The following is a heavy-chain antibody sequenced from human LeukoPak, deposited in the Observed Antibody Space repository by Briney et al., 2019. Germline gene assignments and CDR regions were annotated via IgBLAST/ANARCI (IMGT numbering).Heavy chain of an antibody. J-gene: IGHJ4*02. Sequence: PGGSLRLSCVASGFTFSSSSMSWVRQAPGKGLEWVANINQNGGEKYYVDSVKGRFTISRDNGKNSLYLQMNSLRAEDTAVYYCARYRHLGYWGQGTLVTVSS. CDR2: INQNGGEK. CDR3: ARYRHLGY. CDR1: GFTFSSSS. V-gene: IGHV3-7*01.